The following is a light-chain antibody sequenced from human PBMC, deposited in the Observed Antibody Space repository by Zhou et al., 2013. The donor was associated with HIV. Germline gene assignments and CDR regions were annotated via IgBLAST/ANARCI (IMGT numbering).Light chain of an antibody. Sequence: IQLTQSPSSLSASVGDRVTITCRASQGISSNLAWYQQKPGKAPKLLIYAASTLQSGVPSRFSGSGSGTNFTLIISNLQPEDCATYHCQQTHIVPXNFGGGTKVEIK. CDR2: AAS. CDR1: QGISSN. V-gene: IGKV1-9*01. J-gene: IGKJ4*01. CDR3: QQTHIVPXN.